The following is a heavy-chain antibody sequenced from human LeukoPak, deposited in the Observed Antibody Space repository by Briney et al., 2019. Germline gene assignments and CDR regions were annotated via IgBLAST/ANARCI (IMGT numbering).Heavy chain of an antibody. D-gene: IGHD2-15*01. J-gene: IGHJ3*02. CDR2: ISAYNGNT. V-gene: IGHV1-18*01. Sequence: ASVKVSCKASGYTFTNYGITWVRQAPGQGLEWMGWISAYNGNTNYAQKLQGRVTMTTDTSTSTAYMELRSLRSDDTAVYYCTRDREIVVVVATYAFDIWGQGTMVTVSS. CDR1: GYTFTNYG. CDR3: TRDREIVVVVATYAFDI.